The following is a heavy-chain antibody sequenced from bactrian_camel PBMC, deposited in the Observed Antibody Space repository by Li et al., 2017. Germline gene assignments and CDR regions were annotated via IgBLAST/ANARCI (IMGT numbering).Heavy chain of an antibody. CDR3: AAGRTRSWYRRCDNNY. CDR2: MLRNGSV. V-gene: IGHV3S63*01. J-gene: IGHJ4*01. D-gene: IGHD6*01. CDR1: RFLFDDPA. Sequence: VQLVESGGGSVQAGGSLRLSCTSPRFLFDDPAVGWYRQAPGDECEPVSVMLRNGSVRYAGQVKGRFIISQDNAKNTVYLQMNSLKPEDTGMYYCAAGRTRSWYRRCDNNYWGQGTQVTVS.